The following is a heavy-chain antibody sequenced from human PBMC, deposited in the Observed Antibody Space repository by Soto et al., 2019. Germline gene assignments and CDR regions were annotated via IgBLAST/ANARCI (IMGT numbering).Heavy chain of an antibody. D-gene: IGHD1-26*01. CDR2: IYPDDSDT. V-gene: IGHV5-51*01. CDR3: ARRAKCYYYGMDV. Sequence: GESLKISCKGSGYSFTSYWIGWLRQMPGKGLEWMGIIYPDDSDTRYSPSFQGQVTISADKSISTAYLQWSSLKASDTAMYYCARRAKCYYYGMDVWGQGTTVTVSS. CDR1: GYSFTSYW. J-gene: IGHJ6*02.